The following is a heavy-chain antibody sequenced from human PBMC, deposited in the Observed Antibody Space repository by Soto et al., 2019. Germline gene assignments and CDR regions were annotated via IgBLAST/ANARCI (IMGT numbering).Heavy chain of an antibody. Sequence: SDTLSLTFAVYGWSFSGYYWSWIRQRPGKGLEWIGEINHSGSTNYNPSLKSRVTISVDTSKNQFSLKLSSVTAADTAVYYCARPIAVAGTVWFDPWGQGTLVTVSS. CDR3: ARPIAVAGTVWFDP. V-gene: IGHV4-34*01. CDR2: INHSGST. CDR1: GWSFSGYY. J-gene: IGHJ5*02. D-gene: IGHD6-19*01.